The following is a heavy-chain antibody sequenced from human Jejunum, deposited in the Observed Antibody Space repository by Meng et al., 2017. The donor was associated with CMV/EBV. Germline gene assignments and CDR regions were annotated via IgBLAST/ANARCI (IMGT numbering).Heavy chain of an antibody. J-gene: IGHJ4*02. Sequence: SLTTSGMCVSWIRQPPGEALEWLAFIDWDDDKYYSTSLKTRLTISRDTSKNQVVLTMTNMDPEDTATYYCARGYESSGFYPPFDYWGQGTLVTVSS. CDR1: SLTTSGMC. D-gene: IGHD3-22*01. CDR3: ARGYESSGFYPPFDY. CDR2: IDWDDDK. V-gene: IGHV2-70*01.